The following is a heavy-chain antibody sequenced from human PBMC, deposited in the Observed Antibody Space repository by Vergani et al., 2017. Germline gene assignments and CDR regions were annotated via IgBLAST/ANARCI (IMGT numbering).Heavy chain of an antibody. CDR1: GGTFSSYA. V-gene: IGHV1-69*06. CDR2: IIPIFGTA. J-gene: IGHJ5*02. D-gene: IGHD2-2*01. CDR3: ARVGCSSTSCAAKRTYNWFDP. Sequence: QVQLVQSGAEVKKPGSSVKVSCKASGGTFSSYAISWVRQAPGQGLEWMGGIIPIFGTANYAQTFQGRVTITADNSTSTAYMELTSLRSEDTAVYYCARVGCSSTSCAAKRTYNWFDPWGQGTLVTVSS.